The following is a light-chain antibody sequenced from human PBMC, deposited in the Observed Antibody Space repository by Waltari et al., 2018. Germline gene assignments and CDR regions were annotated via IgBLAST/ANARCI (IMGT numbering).Light chain of an antibody. CDR3: QQYGSSVMYT. J-gene: IGKJ2*01. CDR1: QSLTRKY. Sequence: IVLTQSPGTLSLSPGVRATLSCRASQSLTRKYLAWYQQKPGQAPRLLIYGASSRAAGIPDRFSGSGSGTDFTLTISRLEPEDVAGYYCQQYGSSVMYTFGQGTKLEIK. V-gene: IGKV3-20*01. CDR2: GAS.